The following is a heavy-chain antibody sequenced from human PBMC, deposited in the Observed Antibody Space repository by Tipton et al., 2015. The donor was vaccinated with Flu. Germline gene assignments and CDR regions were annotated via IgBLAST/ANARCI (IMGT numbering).Heavy chain of an antibody. V-gene: IGHV4-39*01. CDR2: IYPSGTT. Sequence: TLSLTCTVSSGSIRSTNYFCAWIRQPPGKRLELIGGIYPSGTTYYNPSLKSRVTISVDTSKSQFSLRLNSVTAADTALYYCARHVRQGSRVFDVWGQGTMVTVSS. D-gene: IGHD3-16*02. J-gene: IGHJ3*01. CDR1: SGSIRSTNYF. CDR3: ARHVRQGSRVFDV.